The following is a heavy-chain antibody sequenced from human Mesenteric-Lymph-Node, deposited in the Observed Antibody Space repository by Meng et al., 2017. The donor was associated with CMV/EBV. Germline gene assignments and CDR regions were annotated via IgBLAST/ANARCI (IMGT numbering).Heavy chain of an antibody. CDR1: GFTVSENY. CDR3: ARDAPTADFDY. V-gene: IGHV3-53*01. D-gene: IGHD2-2*01. J-gene: IGHJ4*02. CDR2: IYGGGTT. Sequence: GESLKISCAASGFTVSENYMNWVRQAPGKGLEWVSVIYGGGTTYYADSVKGRFTISRDNSKNTLYLQMNSLRADDTAVYYCARDAPTADFDYWGQGTLVTVSS.